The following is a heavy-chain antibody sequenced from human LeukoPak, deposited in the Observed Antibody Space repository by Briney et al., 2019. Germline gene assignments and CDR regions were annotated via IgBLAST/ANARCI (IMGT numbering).Heavy chain of an antibody. D-gene: IGHD3-10*01. Sequence: QPGGSLRLSCAASGFTFSDFAMHWVRQAPGKALEYVSAISSDGQTTYYVHSVKGRVTISRDNSNNTLYLQMGSLRPEDMAVYYCARGPGSGSSLYYYYGMDVWGQGTTVTISS. V-gene: IGHV3-64*01. CDR2: ISSDGQTT. CDR3: ARGPGSGSSLYYYYGMDV. J-gene: IGHJ6*02. CDR1: GFTFSDFA.